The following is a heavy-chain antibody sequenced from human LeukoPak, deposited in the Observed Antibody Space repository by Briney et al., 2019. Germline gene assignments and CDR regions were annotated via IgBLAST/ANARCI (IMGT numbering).Heavy chain of an antibody. CDR2: ISSSSSYI. V-gene: IGHV3-21*01. CDR3: ARVLTGTDY. D-gene: IGHD7-27*01. CDR1: GFTFDDYA. Sequence: GGSLRLSCAASGFTFDDYAMHWVRQAPGKGLEWVSSISSSSSYIYYADSVKGRFTISRDNAKNSLYLQMNSLRAEDTAVYYCARVLTGTDYWGQGTLVTVSS. J-gene: IGHJ4*02.